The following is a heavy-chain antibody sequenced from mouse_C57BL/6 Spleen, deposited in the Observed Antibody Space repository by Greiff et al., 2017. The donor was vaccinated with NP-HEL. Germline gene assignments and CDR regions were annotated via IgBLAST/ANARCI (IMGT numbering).Heavy chain of an antibody. V-gene: IGHV1-22*01. J-gene: IGHJ3*01. CDR2: INPNNVGT. Sequence: DVKLQESGPELVKPGASVKMSCKASGYTFTDYNMHWVKQSHGKSLEWIGYINPNNVGTSYNQKFKGKATLTVNKSSSTAYMELRSLTSEDSAVYYGALYGTPFAYWSQGTLVTVSA. CDR3: ALYGTPFAY. CDR1: GYTFTDYN. D-gene: IGHD2-1*01.